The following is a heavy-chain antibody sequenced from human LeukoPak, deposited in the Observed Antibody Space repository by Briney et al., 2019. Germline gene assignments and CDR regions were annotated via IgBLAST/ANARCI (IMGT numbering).Heavy chain of an antibody. CDR2: INPNSGGT. Sequence: ASVKVSCKASGYTLTGYYMHWVRQAPGQGLEWMGRINPNSGGTNYAQKFQGRVTMTRDTSISTAYMELSRLRSDNTAVYYCASGATYYDFWSGYSIDYWGQGTLVTVSS. D-gene: IGHD3-3*01. CDR3: ASGATYYDFWSGYSIDY. J-gene: IGHJ4*02. CDR1: GYTLTGYY. V-gene: IGHV1-2*06.